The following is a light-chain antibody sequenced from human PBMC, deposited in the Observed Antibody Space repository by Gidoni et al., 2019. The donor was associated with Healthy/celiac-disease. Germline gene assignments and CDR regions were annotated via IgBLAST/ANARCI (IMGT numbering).Light chain of an antibody. J-gene: IGKJ1*01. V-gene: IGKV1-39*01. CDR1: QRISSY. CDR3: QQSYSTLTWT. Sequence: DIQMTHSPSSLSASVGDRVTITCRASQRISSYLNWYQQKQGKAPKLLIYAAASLQSGGPSRFSGSGSGTDFTLTISSLQPEDVATYYCQQSYSTLTWTFGQGTKVEIK. CDR2: AAA.